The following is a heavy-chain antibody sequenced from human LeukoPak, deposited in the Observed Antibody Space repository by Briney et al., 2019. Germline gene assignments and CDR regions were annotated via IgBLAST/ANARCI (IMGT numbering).Heavy chain of an antibody. CDR1: GFTFSNYY. CDR2: ISSRSSNK. Sequence: AGGSLRLSCAASGFTFSNYYMSWIRRAPGKGLVWVSYISSRSSNKEYADSVKGRFTISRDNSKNSLFLQMDSLRAEDSAIYYCAREGWDLNALDIWGQGTMVTVSP. J-gene: IGHJ3*02. D-gene: IGHD1-26*01. V-gene: IGHV3-11*04. CDR3: AREGWDLNALDI.